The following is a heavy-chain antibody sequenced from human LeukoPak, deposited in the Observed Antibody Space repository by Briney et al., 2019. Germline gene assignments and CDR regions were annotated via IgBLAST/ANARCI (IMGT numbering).Heavy chain of an antibody. V-gene: IGHV4-59*01. D-gene: IGHD4-17*01. CDR2: IYYSGST. CDR3: ARVYGDYDGGDAFDI. Sequence: SETLSLTCAVYGGSFSGYYWSWIRQPPGKGLEWIGYIYYSGSTNYNPSLKSRVTISVDTSKNQFSLKLSSVTAADTAVYYCARVYGDYDGGDAFDIWGQGTMVTVSS. J-gene: IGHJ3*02. CDR1: GGSFSGYY.